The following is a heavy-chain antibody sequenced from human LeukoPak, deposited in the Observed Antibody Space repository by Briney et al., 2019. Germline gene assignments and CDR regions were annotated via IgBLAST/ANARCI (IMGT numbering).Heavy chain of an antibody. CDR2: IYTSGST. J-gene: IGHJ4*02. CDR3: ARGHLGSDYVWGSYRWGGRKGSFFY. CDR1: GGSISTTSYY. V-gene: IGHV4-61*02. D-gene: IGHD3-16*02. Sequence: ASETLSLTCTVSGGSISTTSYYWSWIRQPAGKGLEWIGRIYTSGSTNYNPSLKSRVTMSVDTSKNQFSLKLSSVTAADTAVYYCARGHLGSDYVWGSYRWGGRKGSFFYWGQGTLSPSPQ.